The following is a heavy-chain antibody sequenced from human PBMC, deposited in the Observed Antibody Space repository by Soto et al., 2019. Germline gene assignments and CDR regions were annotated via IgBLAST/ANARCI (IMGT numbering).Heavy chain of an antibody. CDR2: IYYSGST. CDR1: GGSISSGGYY. Sequence: SETLSLTCTVSGGSISSGGYYWSWIRQHPGKGLEWIGYIYYSGSTYYNPSLKSRVTISVDTSKNQFSLKLSSVTAADTAVYYCARVIAARRHYYYYYMDVWGKGTTVTVSS. D-gene: IGHD6-6*01. CDR3: ARVIAARRHYYYYYMDV. V-gene: IGHV4-31*03. J-gene: IGHJ6*03.